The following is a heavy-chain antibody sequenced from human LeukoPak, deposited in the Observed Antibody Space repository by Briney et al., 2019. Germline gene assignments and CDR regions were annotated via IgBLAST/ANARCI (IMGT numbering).Heavy chain of an antibody. CDR1: GFTFSSYW. CDR3: ARDSDYGDWGWFDP. J-gene: IGHJ5*02. Sequence: GGSLRLSCAASGFTFSSYWMSWVRQAPGKGLEWGPNIKQDGSEKYYVDSVKGRFTISRDNAKNSLYLQMNSLRAEDTAVYYCARDSDYGDWGWFDPWGQGTLVTVSS. V-gene: IGHV3-7*01. D-gene: IGHD4-17*01. CDR2: IKQDGSEK.